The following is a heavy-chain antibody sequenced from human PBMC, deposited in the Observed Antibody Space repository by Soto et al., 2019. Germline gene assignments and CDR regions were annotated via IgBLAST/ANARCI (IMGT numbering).Heavy chain of an antibody. CDR3: ARALHGSLDY. CDR1: GFTFSSYG. V-gene: IGHV3-33*01. CDR2: IWYDGSNK. D-gene: IGHD3-10*01. J-gene: IGHJ4*02. Sequence: QVPLVESGGGVVQPGRSLRLSCAVSGFTFSSYGMHWVRQAPGKGLEWVAVIWYDGSNKYYAESVKGRFTISRDNSKNTLYLQMISMRAEDTAVYYCARALHGSLDYWGQGTLVTVSS.